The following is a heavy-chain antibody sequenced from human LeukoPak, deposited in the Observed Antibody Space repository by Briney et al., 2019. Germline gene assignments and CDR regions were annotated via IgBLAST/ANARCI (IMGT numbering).Heavy chain of an antibody. CDR1: GFTVSSYS. CDR2: ISGGSNYI. CDR3: ARDRGVLLWSGVAYY. V-gene: IGHV3-21*01. D-gene: IGHD3-10*01. J-gene: IGHJ4*02. Sequence: SGGSLRLSCAASGFTVSSYSMNWVRQAPGKGLEWVSSISGGSNYIYYADSLEGRFTISRDNAKNSAYLQRNSLRAEDTAVYYCARDRGVLLWSGVAYYWGQGTLVTVSS.